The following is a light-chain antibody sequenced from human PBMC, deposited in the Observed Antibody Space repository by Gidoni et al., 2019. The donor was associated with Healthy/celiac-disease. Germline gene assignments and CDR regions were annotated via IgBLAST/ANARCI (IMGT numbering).Light chain of an antibody. CDR1: SSDVGGYNY. CDR3: SSYTSSSTWV. Sequence: QSALTQPASVSGSPGQSITISCPGTSSDVGGYNYVSWYQQHTGKAPKLMIYDVSNRPSGVSNRFSGSKSGNTASLTISGLQAEEEADYYCSSYTSSSTWVFGGGTKLTVL. J-gene: IGLJ3*02. V-gene: IGLV2-14*01. CDR2: DVS.